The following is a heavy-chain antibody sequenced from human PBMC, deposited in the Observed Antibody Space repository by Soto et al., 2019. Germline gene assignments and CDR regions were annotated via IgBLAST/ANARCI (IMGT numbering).Heavy chain of an antibody. Sequence: EPLSLTCNVSGGSISGYYWSWFRQSPGKRMEWIGYVHHSWGSSYNPSLQSRVAISLDTSKSQFSLKVISVIATDTAVYYCARQGFGPLHGLVDVWGQGTTVTVSS. D-gene: IGHD3-10*01. CDR3: ARQGFGPLHGLVDV. J-gene: IGHJ6*02. V-gene: IGHV4-59*08. CDR2: VHHSWGS. CDR1: GGSISGYY.